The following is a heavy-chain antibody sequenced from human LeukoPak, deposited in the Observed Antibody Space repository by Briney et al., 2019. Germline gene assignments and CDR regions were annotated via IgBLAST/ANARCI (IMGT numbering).Heavy chain of an antibody. CDR1: GFTFSSYG. CDR2: IRYDGSIK. J-gene: IGHJ4*02. V-gene: IGHV3-30*02. CDR3: ARDFPRLDSSGYHDY. Sequence: PGGSLRLSCAASGFTFSSYGMNWVRQAPGKGLEWVAFIRYDGSIKYSADSVKGRFTISRDNSKNTLFLQMNSLRAEDTAVYYCARDFPRLDSSGYHDYWGQGTLVTVSS. D-gene: IGHD3-22*01.